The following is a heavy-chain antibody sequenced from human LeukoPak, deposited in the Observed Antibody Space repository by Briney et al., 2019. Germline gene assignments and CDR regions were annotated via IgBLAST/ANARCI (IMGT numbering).Heavy chain of an antibody. J-gene: IGHJ4*02. D-gene: IGHD1-26*01. CDR3: ARDRGLTVGPQVAFDY. Sequence: KPSETLSLTCTVSGGSISSYYWSWIRQPPGKGLEWLGYIYYSGSTNYNPSLKSRVTISVDTSKNQFSLKLSSVTAADTAVYYCARDRGLTVGPQVAFDYWGQGTLVTVSS. CDR2: IYYSGST. CDR1: GGSISSYY. V-gene: IGHV4-59*01.